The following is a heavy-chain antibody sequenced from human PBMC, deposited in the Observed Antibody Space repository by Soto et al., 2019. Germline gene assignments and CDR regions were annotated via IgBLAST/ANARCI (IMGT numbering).Heavy chain of an antibody. CDR2: IYHSGST. J-gene: IGHJ4*02. Sequence: SETLSLTCAVSGGSISSSNWWSWVRQPPGKGLEWIGEIYHSGSTNYNPSLKSRVTISVDKSKNQFSLKLSSVTAADTAVYYCARGDAYYDSSGYYSSVYFDYWGQGTLVTVSS. CDR3: ARGDAYYDSSGYYSSVYFDY. V-gene: IGHV4-4*02. D-gene: IGHD3-22*01. CDR1: GGSISSSNW.